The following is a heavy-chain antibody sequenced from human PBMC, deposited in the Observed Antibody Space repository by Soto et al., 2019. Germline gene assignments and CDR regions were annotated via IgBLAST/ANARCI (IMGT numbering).Heavy chain of an antibody. J-gene: IGHJ4*02. CDR1: GGSISSYY. Sequence: SETLSLTCTVSGGSISSYYWSWIRQPPGKGLEWIGYIYYSGSTNYNPSLKSRVTISVDTSKNQFSLKLSSVTAADTAVYYCARGSGYAIDYWGQGTLVTVSS. CDR3: ARGSGYAIDY. D-gene: IGHD3-3*01. CDR2: IYYSGST. V-gene: IGHV4-59*01.